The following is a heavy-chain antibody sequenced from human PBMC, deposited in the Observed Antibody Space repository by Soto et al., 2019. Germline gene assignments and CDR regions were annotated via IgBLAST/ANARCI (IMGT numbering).Heavy chain of an antibody. J-gene: IGHJ6*02. V-gene: IGHV1-18*04. CDR2: ISAYNGNT. Sequence: GSSVKVCCKASGYTFTSYGISWVRQAPGQGLEWMGWISAYNGNTDYAQKLQGRVTMTTDTSTSTAYMELRSLRSDDTAVYYCARVLEIAVVGPYVMDVAGQGTTVIVSS. CDR3: ARVLEIAVVGPYVMDV. CDR1: GYTFTSYG. D-gene: IGHD6-19*01.